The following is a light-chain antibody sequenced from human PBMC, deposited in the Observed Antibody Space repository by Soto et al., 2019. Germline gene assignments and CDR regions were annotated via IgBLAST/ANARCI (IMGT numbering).Light chain of an antibody. CDR3: ATWESRLNVGV. V-gene: IGLV1-51*01. J-gene: IGLJ3*02. CDR2: DTN. Sequence: QAVVTQPPSVSAAPGQKVTISCSGSSSNIGNNYVSWYQHLPGTAPKLLIYDTNKRPSGIPDRFSGSKSGTSATLGITGLQTGDEADYYCATWESRLNVGVFGGGTNLTVL. CDR1: SSNIGNNY.